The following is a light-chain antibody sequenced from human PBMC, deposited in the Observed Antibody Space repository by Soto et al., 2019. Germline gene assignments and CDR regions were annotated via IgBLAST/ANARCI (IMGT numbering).Light chain of an antibody. J-gene: IGKJ4*01. CDR3: QQIYSTPT. CDR2: AAP. CDR1: QSISSY. Sequence: DIQMTQSPSSLSASVGDRVTITCRASQSISSYLNWYQQKPGKAPKLLIYAAPSLQSGVPSRFSGSGSGTDFTLTISSLQPEDFAKYYCQQIYSTPTFGGGTKVALK. V-gene: IGKV1-39*01.